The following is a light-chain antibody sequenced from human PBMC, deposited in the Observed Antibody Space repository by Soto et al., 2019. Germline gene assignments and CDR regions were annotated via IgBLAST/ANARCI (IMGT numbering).Light chain of an antibody. Sequence: EIVLTQSPGTLSLSPGERATLSCRASHSVTSTYLAWYQQRPGQAPRLLIYGVSSRATGIPGRFSGSGSGTDCTLTISRLEPEDFAVYYCHQYGNSPLTFGGGTKVAIK. CDR1: HSVTSTY. J-gene: IGKJ4*01. CDR3: HQYGNSPLT. V-gene: IGKV3-20*01. CDR2: GVS.